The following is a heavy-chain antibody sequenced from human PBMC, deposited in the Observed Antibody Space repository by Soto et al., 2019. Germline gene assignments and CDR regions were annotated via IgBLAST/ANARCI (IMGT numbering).Heavy chain of an antibody. D-gene: IGHD2-21*02. CDR2: ISSSSSYT. Sequence: QVQLVESGGGLVKPGGSLRLSCAGSGFTFSDYYMSWIRQAPGKGLEWVSYISSSSSYTNYADSVKGRFTISRDNAKNSLYLQMNSLRAEDTAVYYCARDASRVVVTAILGWYFDLWGRGTLVTVSS. V-gene: IGHV3-11*06. J-gene: IGHJ2*01. CDR3: ARDASRVVVTAILGWYFDL. CDR1: GFTFSDYY.